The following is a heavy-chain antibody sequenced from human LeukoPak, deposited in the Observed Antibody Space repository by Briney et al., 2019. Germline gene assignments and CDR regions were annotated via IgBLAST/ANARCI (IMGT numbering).Heavy chain of an antibody. J-gene: IGHJ6*03. V-gene: IGHV4-59*11. D-gene: IGHD5/OR15-5a*01. CDR1: GGSISSHY. CDR3: ARARFASTPYYYYYYMDV. CDR2: IYYSGST. Sequence: SETLSLTCTVSGGSISSHYWSWIRQPPGKRLEWIGYIYYSGSTNYNPSLKSRVTISVDTSKNQFSLKLSSVTAADTAVYYCARARFASTPYYYYYYMDVWGKGTTVTVSS.